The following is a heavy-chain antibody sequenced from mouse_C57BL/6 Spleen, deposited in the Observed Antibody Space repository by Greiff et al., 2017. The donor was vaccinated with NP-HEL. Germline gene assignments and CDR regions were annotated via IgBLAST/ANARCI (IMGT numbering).Heavy chain of an antibody. Sequence: DVKLVESGEGLVKPGGSLKLSCAASGFTFSSYAMSWVRQTPEKRLEWVAYISSGGDYIYYADTVKGRFTISRDNARTTLYLQMSSLKSEDTAMYYCTRDRGTGTERVWFAYWGQGTLVTVSA. V-gene: IGHV5-9-1*02. D-gene: IGHD4-1*01. CDR1: GFTFSSYA. CDR3: TRDRGTGTERVWFAY. CDR2: ISSGGDYI. J-gene: IGHJ3*01.